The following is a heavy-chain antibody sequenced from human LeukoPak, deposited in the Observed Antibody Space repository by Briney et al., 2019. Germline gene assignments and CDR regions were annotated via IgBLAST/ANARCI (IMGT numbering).Heavy chain of an antibody. V-gene: IGHV1-69*05. J-gene: IGHJ4*02. Sequence: ASVKVSCKASGGTFSSYAISWVRQAPGQGLEWMGGIIPIFGTANYAQKFQGRVTITTDESTSTAYMELSSLRSEDTAVYYCARGDCSSTSCYIDYWGRGTLVTVSS. CDR2: IIPIFGTA. D-gene: IGHD2-2*02. CDR3: ARGDCSSTSCYIDY. CDR1: GGTFSSYA.